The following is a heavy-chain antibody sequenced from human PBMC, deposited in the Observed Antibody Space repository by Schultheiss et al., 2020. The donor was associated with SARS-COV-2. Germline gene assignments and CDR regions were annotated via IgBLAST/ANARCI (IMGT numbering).Heavy chain of an antibody. J-gene: IGHJ4*02. CDR2: IYTSGST. V-gene: IGHV4-4*07. D-gene: IGHD6-13*01. CDR1: GGSISSYY. Sequence: SETLSLTCTVSGGSISSYYLSWIRQPAGKGLEWIERIYTSGSTNYNPSRKSRVTMSVDTSKNQFSLKQSSVTAADTAVYYCARGVYSSSWYGSKYYFDYWGQGTLVTVSS. CDR3: ARGVYSSSWYGSKYYFDY.